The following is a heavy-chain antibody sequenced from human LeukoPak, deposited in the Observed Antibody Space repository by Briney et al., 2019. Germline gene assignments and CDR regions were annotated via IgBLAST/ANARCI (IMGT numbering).Heavy chain of an antibody. CDR2: ITNNGGST. J-gene: IGHJ4*02. CDR1: GFTFSNYG. Sequence: GGSLRLSCVASGFTFSNYGFHWVRQAPGKGLEYVSAITNNGGSTYYAISVKGRFTISRDNSKNTVYLQMGSLRADDMAVYYCTTGRPGEFDYWGQGTLVTVSS. V-gene: IGHV3-64*01. CDR3: TTGRPGEFDY.